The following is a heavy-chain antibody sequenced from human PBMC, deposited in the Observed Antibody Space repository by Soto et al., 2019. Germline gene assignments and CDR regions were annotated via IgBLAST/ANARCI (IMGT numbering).Heavy chain of an antibody. CDR2: ISSSRSTI. D-gene: IGHD3-10*01. Sequence: GGSLRLSFAASGFTFSSYEMNWVRQAPGKGLEWVSYISSSRSTIYYADSVKGRFTISRDNAKNSLYLQMNSLIAEDTAVYYCAGTGRMVRGVIIKGLEPWGQGTLVTAS. CDR1: GFTFSSYE. CDR3: AGTGRMVRGVIIKGLEP. V-gene: IGHV3-48*03. J-gene: IGHJ5*02.